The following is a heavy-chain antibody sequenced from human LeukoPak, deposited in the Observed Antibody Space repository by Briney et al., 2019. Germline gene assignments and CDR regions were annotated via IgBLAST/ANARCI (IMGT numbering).Heavy chain of an antibody. J-gene: IGHJ6*02. D-gene: IGHD1-26*01. CDR1: GFSISSSDYY. V-gene: IGHV4-30-4*02. Sequence: ASETLSLTCTVSGFSISSSDYYWSWIRQHPTKGLEWIGYISYSGSTYYNPSLKSRVTISVDTSKNQFSLKLSSVTAADTAVYYCARTFSESYYYYGMDVWGQGTTVTVSS. CDR3: ARTFSESYYYYGMDV. CDR2: ISYSGST.